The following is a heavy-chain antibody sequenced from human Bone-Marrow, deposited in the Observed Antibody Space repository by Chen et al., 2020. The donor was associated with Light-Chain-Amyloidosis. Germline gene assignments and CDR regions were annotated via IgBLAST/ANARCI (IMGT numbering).Heavy chain of an antibody. D-gene: IGHD1-1*01. V-gene: IGHV3-23*01. CDR3: AKWDWNTNYFDD. Sequence: EVQLLESGGGLVQPGGSLRLSCAASGLTFSSQPMSWVRQAPGKGLEWVSGISDRGSNTYYADSMEGRFTVSRDNSKNTLHLQMNSLGAEDTAVYYCAKWDWNTNYFDDWGQGTLVTVSS. J-gene: IGHJ4*02. CDR1: GLTFSSQP. CDR2: ISDRGSNT.